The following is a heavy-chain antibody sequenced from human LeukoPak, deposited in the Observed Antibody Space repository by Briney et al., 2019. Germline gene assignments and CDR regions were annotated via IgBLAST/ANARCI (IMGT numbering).Heavy chain of an antibody. V-gene: IGHV4-34*01. D-gene: IGHD3-10*01. Sequence: PSETLSLTCAVYGESFSGYYWSWIRQPPGKGLEWIGEINHSGSTNYNPSLKSRVTISVDTSKNQFSLKLSSVTAADTAVYYCARHLKFGELLFWGQGTLVTVSS. CDR1: GESFSGYY. CDR3: ARHLKFGELLF. CDR2: INHSGST. J-gene: IGHJ4*02.